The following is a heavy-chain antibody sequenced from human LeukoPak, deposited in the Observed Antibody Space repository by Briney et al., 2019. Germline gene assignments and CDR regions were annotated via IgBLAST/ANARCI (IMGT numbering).Heavy chain of an antibody. J-gene: IGHJ5*02. D-gene: IGHD6-13*01. CDR2: ISSSSSYI. V-gene: IGHV3-21*04. CDR1: GFTFSSYS. CDR3: AKSGAYSSSWLPGWFDP. Sequence: GGSLRLSCAASGFTFSSYSMNWVRQAPGKGLEWVSSISSSSSYIYYADSVKGRFTISRDNAKNSLYLQMNSLRAEDTALYYCAKSGAYSSSWLPGWFDPWGQGTLVTVSS.